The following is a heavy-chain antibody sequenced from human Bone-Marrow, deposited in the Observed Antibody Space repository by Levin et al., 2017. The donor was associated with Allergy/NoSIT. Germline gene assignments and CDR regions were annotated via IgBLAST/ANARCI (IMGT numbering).Heavy chain of an antibody. D-gene: IGHD3-3*01. J-gene: IGHJ6*02. CDR1: GFSFSSYA. V-gene: IGHV3-33*03. CDR2: IWFDGSKE. CDR3: ARNYDFWSGFLAGFETGGLDV. Sequence: GESLKISCAGSGFSFSSYAMHWVRQAPGKGLEWVAVIWFDGSKEYYAESVKGRFIISRDNSRNTLYLQMNSLRAEDTAVYFCARNYDFWSGFLAGFETGGLDVWGQGTTVTVS.